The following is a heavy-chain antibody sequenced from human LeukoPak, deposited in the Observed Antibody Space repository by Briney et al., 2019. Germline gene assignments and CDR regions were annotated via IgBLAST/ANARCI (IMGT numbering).Heavy chain of an antibody. CDR3: ARVHCSGGGCSS. J-gene: IGHJ4*02. V-gene: IGHV3-11*01. CDR2: ISGGGDTI. D-gene: IGHD2-15*01. CDR1: GFTFSDFY. Sequence: GGSLRLSRAASGFTFSDFYMSWIRQAPGKGLEFISYISGGGDTIFYADSVKGRCTISRDNAKNSLYLQMNSLRAEDKAVYYCARVHCSGGGCSSWGQGILVTVSS.